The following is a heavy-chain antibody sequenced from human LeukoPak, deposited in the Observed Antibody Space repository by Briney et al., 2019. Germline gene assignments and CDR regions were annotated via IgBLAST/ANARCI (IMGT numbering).Heavy chain of an antibody. V-gene: IGHV1-18*01. J-gene: IGHJ4*02. CDR2: ISAYNGNT. Sequence: GASVKVSCTASGYTFTSYGIRWVRQAPGQGLEWMGWISAYNGNTNYAQKLQGRVTMTTDTSTSTAYMELRSLRSDDTAVYYSARDRSVITMMGNWGQGTLVTVSS. D-gene: IGHD3-22*01. CDR3: ARDRSVITMMGN. CDR1: GYTFTSYG.